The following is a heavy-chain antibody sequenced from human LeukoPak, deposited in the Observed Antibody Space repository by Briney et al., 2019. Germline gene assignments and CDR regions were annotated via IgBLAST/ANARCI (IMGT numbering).Heavy chain of an antibody. CDR1: GGSISSSSYY. D-gene: IGHD3-22*01. V-gene: IGHV4-39*01. J-gene: IGHJ4*02. CDR3: ARMARLPTTDYYYEVDY. Sequence: PSETLSLTCTVSGGSISSSSYYWGWIRQPPGKGLEWIGIIYYSGSTYYNPSLKSRLTISVDTSKNQFSLKVSSVTAADTAVYYCARMARLPTTDYYYEVDYWGQGTLVTVSS. CDR2: IYYSGST.